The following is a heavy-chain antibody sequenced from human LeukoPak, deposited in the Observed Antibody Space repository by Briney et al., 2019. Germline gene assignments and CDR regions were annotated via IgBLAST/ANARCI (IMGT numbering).Heavy chain of an antibody. J-gene: IGHJ3*02. V-gene: IGHV4-59*12. CDR2: IYYSGST. Sequence: SETLSLTCTVSGGSISSYYWSWIRQPPGKGLEWIGYIYYSGSTNYNPSLKSRVTISVDTSKNQFSLKLSSVTAADTAVYYCARAINCSGGSCYSNDAFDIWGQGTMVTVSS. D-gene: IGHD2-15*01. CDR3: ARAINCSGGSCYSNDAFDI. CDR1: GGSISSYY.